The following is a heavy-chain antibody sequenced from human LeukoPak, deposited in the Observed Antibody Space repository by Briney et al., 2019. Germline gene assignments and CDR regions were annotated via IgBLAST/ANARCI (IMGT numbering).Heavy chain of an antibody. CDR3: TSTNVLRFLEWSPAPDY. Sequence: GGSLRLSCTASGFTFGDYAMSWVRQAPGKGLEWVGFIRSKAYGGTTEYAASVKGRFTISRDDSKSIAYLQMNSLKTEDTAVYYCTSTNVLRFLEWSPAPDYWGQGTLVTVSS. J-gene: IGHJ4*02. CDR2: IRSKAYGGTT. D-gene: IGHD3-3*01. CDR1: GFTFGDYA. V-gene: IGHV3-49*04.